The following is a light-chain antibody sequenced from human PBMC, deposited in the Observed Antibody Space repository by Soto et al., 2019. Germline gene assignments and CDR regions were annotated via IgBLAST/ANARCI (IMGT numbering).Light chain of an antibody. CDR3: AAWDDSLSVL. CDR1: SSNIEKNY. V-gene: IGLV1-47*01. J-gene: IGLJ3*02. CDR2: RNN. Sequence: QSVLTQPPSASGTPGQRVTISCSGSSSNIEKNYVYWYQQVPGTAPKLLIYRNNQRPSGVPDRFSGSKSGTSASLAISGLRSEDEADYYCAAWDDSLSVLFGGWTKLTVL.